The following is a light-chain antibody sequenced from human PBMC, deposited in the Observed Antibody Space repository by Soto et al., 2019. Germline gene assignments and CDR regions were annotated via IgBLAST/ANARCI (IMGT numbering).Light chain of an antibody. Sequence: QSALTQPASVSGSPGQSLTISYTGTSSDIGGYNYVSWYQQHPGKAPKLMIYEVSNRPSGVSNRFSGSKSGNTASLIISGLQAEDEADYYCSSYTSGSTLGFGGGTKLTVL. CDR2: EVS. J-gene: IGLJ3*02. V-gene: IGLV2-14*01. CDR1: SSDIGGYNY. CDR3: SSYTSGSTLG.